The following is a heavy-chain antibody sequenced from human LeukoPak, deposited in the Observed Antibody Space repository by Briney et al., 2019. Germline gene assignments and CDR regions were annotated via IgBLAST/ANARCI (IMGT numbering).Heavy chain of an antibody. CDR3: ARGGGAMVRGVLYYFDY. CDR1: GYSFNTYW. V-gene: IGHV5-51*01. J-gene: IGHJ4*02. Sequence: GESLKISCKGSGYSFNTYWIGWVRQLPGKGLEWMGIIYPGDSDTKYSPSFQGQVTISADKSISTAYLQWSSLKASDTAMYYCARGGGAMVRGVLYYFDYWGQGTLVTVSS. D-gene: IGHD3-10*01. CDR2: IYPGDSDT.